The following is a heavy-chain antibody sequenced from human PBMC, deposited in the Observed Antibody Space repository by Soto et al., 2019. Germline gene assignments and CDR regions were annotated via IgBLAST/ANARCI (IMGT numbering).Heavy chain of an antibody. CDR3: ARDRSVVVPAANFAPMDV. D-gene: IGHD2-2*01. CDR1: GFTFSSYG. CDR2: IWYDGSNK. Sequence: PGGSLRLSCAASGFTFSSYGMHWVRQAPGKGLEWVAVIWYDGSNKYYADSVKGRFTISRDNSKNTLYLQMNSLRAEDTAVYYCARDRSVVVPAANFAPMDVWGKGTTVTVSS. V-gene: IGHV3-33*01. J-gene: IGHJ6*03.